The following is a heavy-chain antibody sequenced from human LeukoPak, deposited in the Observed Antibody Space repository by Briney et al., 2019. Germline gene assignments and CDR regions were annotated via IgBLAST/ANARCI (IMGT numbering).Heavy chain of an antibody. V-gene: IGHV3-48*03. CDR3: AGRFLEWSDV. CDR1: GVTFSTYE. D-gene: IGHD3-3*01. J-gene: IGHJ4*02. Sequence: PGGSLRLSCAVSGVTFSTYEMNLVRQAPGKGLEWLSHISSSGTIIYYADSVKGRFTISKDNAKNSLYLQMNSLRAEDTAVYYCAGRFLEWSDVWGQGTLVTVSS. CDR2: ISSSGTII.